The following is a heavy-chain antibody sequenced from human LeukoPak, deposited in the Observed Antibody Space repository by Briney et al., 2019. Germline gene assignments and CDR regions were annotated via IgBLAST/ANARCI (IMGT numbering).Heavy chain of an antibody. CDR1: GFTFSVSW. CDR2: IKYDGSEK. J-gene: IGHJ4*02. V-gene: IGHV3-7*01. Sequence: PGGSLRXSCAASGFTFSVSWMSWVRQAPGKGLEWVANIKYDGSEKYYVDSVKGRFTISRDNAKNSLYLQMNSLRAEDTAVYYCARGGTTFEHWGQGTLVTVSS. CDR3: ARGGTTFEH. D-gene: IGHD1-1*01.